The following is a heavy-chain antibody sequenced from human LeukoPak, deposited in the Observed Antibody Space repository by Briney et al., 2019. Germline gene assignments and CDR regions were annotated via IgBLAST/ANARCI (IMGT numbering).Heavy chain of an antibody. CDR2: IGNSDTIT. V-gene: IGHV3-48*03. D-gene: IGHD4-23*01. CDR1: GFTFSNYE. Sequence: PGGSLRLSCAVSGFTFSNYEMNWVRQAPGKGLEWISYIGNSDTITYYADSVKGRFTISRDNAKNSLYLQMNSLRAEDTAVYYCARDGTVAYWGQGTLVTVSS. J-gene: IGHJ1*01. CDR3: ARDGTVAY.